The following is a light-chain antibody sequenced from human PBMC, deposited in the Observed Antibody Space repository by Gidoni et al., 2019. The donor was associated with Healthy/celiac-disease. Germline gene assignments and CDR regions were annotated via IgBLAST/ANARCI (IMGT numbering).Light chain of an antibody. CDR2: EVS. Sequence: QSALTQPASVSGSPGQSITIACTGTSSDVGGYNYVSWYQQHPGKAPKLSIYEVSNRPSGVSNRFSGSQSGNTASLTLSGLPAEDEADYYCSSYTSSSTVVFGGGTKLTVL. CDR3: SSYTSSSTVV. V-gene: IGLV2-14*01. J-gene: IGLJ2*01. CDR1: SSDVGGYNY.